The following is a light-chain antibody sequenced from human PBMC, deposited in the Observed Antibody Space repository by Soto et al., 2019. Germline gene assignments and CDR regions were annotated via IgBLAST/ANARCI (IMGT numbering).Light chain of an antibody. CDR3: SSYTSSSTYV. CDR1: SSDVGGSNG. CDR2: DVS. V-gene: IGLV2-18*02. Sequence: QSVLTQPPSVSGSPGQSVAISCTGTSSDVGGSNGVSWYQQPPGTAPKLMIYDVSNRPSGVPDRFSGSKSGNTASLTISVLQAEDEGDYCCSSYTSSSTYVFGTGTKV. J-gene: IGLJ1*01.